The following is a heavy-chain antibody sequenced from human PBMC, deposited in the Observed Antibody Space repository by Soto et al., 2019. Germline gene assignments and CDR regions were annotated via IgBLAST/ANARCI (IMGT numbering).Heavy chain of an antibody. V-gene: IGHV4-30-4*01. CDR2: ISYSGST. CDR1: GGSISSGNYY. Sequence: QVQLQESGPGLVKPSQTLSLTCTVSGGSISSGNYYWSWIRQPPGKGLEWIGFISYSGSTYYNASLKSRVTISVDTSKNQFSLNLSFVTAADTAVYYCATMGTSATGLDYFDYWGQGTLVTVSS. CDR3: ATMGTSATGLDYFDY. D-gene: IGHD1-7*01. J-gene: IGHJ4*02.